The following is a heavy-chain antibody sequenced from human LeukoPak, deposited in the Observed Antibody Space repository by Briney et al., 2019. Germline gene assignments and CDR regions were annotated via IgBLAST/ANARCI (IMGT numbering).Heavy chain of an antibody. CDR1: GFSVRSNY. CDR3: AKDRQGLRGPRNDFDY. CDR2: ISGSGGST. J-gene: IGHJ4*02. D-gene: IGHD4-17*01. Sequence: GGSLRLSCAASGFSVRSNYMSWVRQAPGKGLEWVSAISGSGGSTYYADSVKGRFTISRDNSKNTLYLQMNSLRAEDTAVYYCAKDRQGLRGPRNDFDYWGQGTLVTVSS. V-gene: IGHV3-23*01.